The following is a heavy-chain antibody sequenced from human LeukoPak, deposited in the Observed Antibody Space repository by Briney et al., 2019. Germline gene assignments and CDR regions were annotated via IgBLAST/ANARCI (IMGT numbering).Heavy chain of an antibody. D-gene: IGHD5-18*01. V-gene: IGHV3-23*01. CDR1: GFTFITYA. CDR3: ARGEDTAVLDY. CDR2: ISGSGGNT. J-gene: IGHJ4*02. Sequence: GGSLRLSCAASGFTFITYAMSWVRQAPGKGLEWVSAISGSGGNTYYADSVKGRFTISRDNSKNTLYLQMNSLRAEDTAMYYCARGEDTAVLDYWGQGTLVTVSS.